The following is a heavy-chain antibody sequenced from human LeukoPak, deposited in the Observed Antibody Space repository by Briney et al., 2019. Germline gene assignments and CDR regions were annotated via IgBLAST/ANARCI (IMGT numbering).Heavy chain of an antibody. J-gene: IGHJ5*02. CDR1: GGSISDTSYY. V-gene: IGHV4-39*01. D-gene: IGHD2-15*01. CDR3: ARQECNGGSCYSRAIWFDP. CDR2: IYHTGTT. Sequence: SETLSLTCNVSGGSISDTSYYWGWIRQPPGKGLEWIGSIYHTGTTYYSPSLKSRVTISVHTSENQFSLKLSSVTAADTAVYYCARQECNGGSCYSRAIWFDPWGQGTLVTVSS.